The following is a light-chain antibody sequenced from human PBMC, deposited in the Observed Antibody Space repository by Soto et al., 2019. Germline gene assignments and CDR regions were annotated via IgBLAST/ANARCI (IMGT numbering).Light chain of an antibody. J-gene: IGKJ5*01. CDR1: QIIKTFY. CDR2: GVY. Sequence: ILWTQSPGTLSLSPGETATLSCRASQIIKTFYFGWYQQKPGQSPRLLIYGVYSRATGTPDRFSGSGSGTDFTLTISRLEPEDSAVYYSPFYGSSLIPFAQGTRPEIK. CDR3: PFYGSSLIP. V-gene: IGKV3-20*01.